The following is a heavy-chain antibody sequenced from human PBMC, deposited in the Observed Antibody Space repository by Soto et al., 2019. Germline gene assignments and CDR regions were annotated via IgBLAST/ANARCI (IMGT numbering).Heavy chain of an antibody. CDR3: ARQRTSVVTQAYFDV. CDR2: VSSSGNT. J-gene: IGHJ4*02. D-gene: IGHD2-21*02. CDR1: GDSLGNYY. V-gene: IGHV4-4*07. Sequence: SETLSLTCTVSGDSLGNYYWFWIRQPVGKGLEWIGRVSSSGNTNANPTLNSRATMSIDTSKNQFSLRLRSVTAADPALYFCARQRTSVVTQAYFDVWGPGSLVTVS.